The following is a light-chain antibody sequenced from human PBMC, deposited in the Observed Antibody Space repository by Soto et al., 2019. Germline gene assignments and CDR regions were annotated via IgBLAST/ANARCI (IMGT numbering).Light chain of an antibody. CDR2: DAS. J-gene: IGKJ1*01. V-gene: IGKV1-5*01. CDR1: ESVTSW. CDR3: QQYYIYPWT. Sequence: DVKMNQSPSTLSASVGDRVTITCRASESVTSWLAWYQHKPGKAPKTLIFDASSLERGVPSRFSGSGSGTEFTLTISSLQPDDFATYYCQQYYIYPWTFGQGTKVDIK.